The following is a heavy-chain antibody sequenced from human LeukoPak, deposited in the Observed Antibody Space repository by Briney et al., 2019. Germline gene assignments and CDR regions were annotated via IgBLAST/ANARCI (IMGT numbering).Heavy chain of an antibody. V-gene: IGHV3-48*01. CDR3: ARGGTGDGNYFDN. CDR2: ISGSSNNI. CDR1: GFTFSRYS. Sequence: PGESLRLSCAASGFTFSRYSMNWVRQAPGKGLEWLSYISGSSNNIYYADSVKGRFTVSRDNAKNSLYLQMDSLRADDAAVFYSARGGTGDGNYFDNWGQGTLVTVSS. J-gene: IGHJ4*02. D-gene: IGHD7-27*01.